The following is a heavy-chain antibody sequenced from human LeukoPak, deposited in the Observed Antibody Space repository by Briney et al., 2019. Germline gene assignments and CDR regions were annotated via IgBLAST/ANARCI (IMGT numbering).Heavy chain of an antibody. J-gene: IGHJ4*02. D-gene: IGHD6-13*01. V-gene: IGHV3-15*01. CDR2: IKRKADGGTK. CDR1: GFTFSSAW. Sequence: GGSLRLSCAASGFTFSSAWMNWVRQAPGKGLGWVGRIKRKADGGTKDYAAPVQGRFSISRDDSKNTLYLQMNSLKTEDTAVYYCTTGYDSTWHDGYWGQGTLVTVSS. CDR3: TTGYDSTWHDGY.